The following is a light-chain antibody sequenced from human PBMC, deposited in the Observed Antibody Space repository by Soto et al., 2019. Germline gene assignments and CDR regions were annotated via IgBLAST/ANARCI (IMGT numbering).Light chain of an antibody. CDR1: QDIAIY. CDR2: AAS. Sequence: IQLTQSPSSLSASVGDRVTITFLASQDIAIYLAWYQQKPGEAPKLLIYAASTLYGGVPSRFSGSGSGTDFALTISSLQAEDVAVYYCQQYHSTPLTFGGGTKVDIK. J-gene: IGKJ4*01. CDR3: QQYHSTPLT. V-gene: IGKV1-9*01.